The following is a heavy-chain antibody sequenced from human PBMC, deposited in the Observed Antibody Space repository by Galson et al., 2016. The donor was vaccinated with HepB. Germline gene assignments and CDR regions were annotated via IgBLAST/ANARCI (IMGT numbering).Heavy chain of an antibody. J-gene: IGHJ5*02. Sequence: SLRLSCAASGFTFSSYWMHWVRQSPEGGLVWVSHINSDGSTTAYAASVKGRFTISRDNAKKTLYLQMNSLGVEDTAVYYCARDPLLRGHWFDPWGQGTLVTVSS. CDR2: INSDGSTT. V-gene: IGHV3-74*01. D-gene: IGHD2-15*01. CDR1: GFTFSSYW. CDR3: ARDPLLRGHWFDP.